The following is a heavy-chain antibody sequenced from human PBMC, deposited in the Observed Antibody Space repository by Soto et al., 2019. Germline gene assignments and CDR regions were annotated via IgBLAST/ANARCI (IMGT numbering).Heavy chain of an antibody. Sequence: EVQLLESGGDLVQPGGSLRLSCAASGFTFSSYAMSWVRQAPGKGLEWVSAISGSGGSTYYADSVKGRFTISRDNSKNTLYLQMNSLRAEDTAVYYCAKDGGYCSGGSCYYFDYWGQGTLVTVSS. D-gene: IGHD2-15*01. V-gene: IGHV3-23*01. CDR3: AKDGGYCSGGSCYYFDY. CDR1: GFTFSSYA. J-gene: IGHJ4*02. CDR2: ISGSGGST.